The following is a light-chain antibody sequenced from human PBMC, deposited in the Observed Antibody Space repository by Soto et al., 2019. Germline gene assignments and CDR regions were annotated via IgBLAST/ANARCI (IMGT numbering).Light chain of an antibody. V-gene: IGKV1-39*01. CDR3: QISYRRSTPA. CDR2: GAS. Sequence: DMQMTQSPSSLSASVGDRVTFTCRASQSINKSLNWFQQKPGKAPKLLIYGASNLHSGVPSRFSGSRSGTHFTLTISSLQPEDFATYYCQISYRRSTPAFRPRTKVNI. CDR1: QSINKS. J-gene: IGKJ3*01.